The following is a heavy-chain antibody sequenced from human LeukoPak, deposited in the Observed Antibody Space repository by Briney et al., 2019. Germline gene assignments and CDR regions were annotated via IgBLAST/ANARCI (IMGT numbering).Heavy chain of an antibody. CDR1: GFTLRNYC. CDR2: ISGDGGVT. Sequence: GGSLRLSCTASGFTLRNYCMHWVRQVPGKRLVWVSRISGDGGVTNYADSVQGRFTISRDNAKNILYLQINSLRSEDTAVYYCARYSSSSGGASYYLDYWGHGTLVTVSS. D-gene: IGHD6-6*01. J-gene: IGHJ4*01. V-gene: IGHV3-74*01. CDR3: ARYSSSSGGASYYLDY.